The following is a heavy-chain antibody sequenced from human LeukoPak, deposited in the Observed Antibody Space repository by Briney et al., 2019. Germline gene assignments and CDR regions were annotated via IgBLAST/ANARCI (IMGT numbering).Heavy chain of an antibody. Sequence: GGSLRLSCAVSGFTVSSNYMSWVRQAPGKGLEWVSVLYSGGNTYYADSVKGRFTVSRDNSKNTLYLQMNSLRAEDTAVYYCARYDGGSGPFDYWGQGTLVTVSS. CDR1: GFTVSSNY. CDR3: ARYDGGSGPFDY. V-gene: IGHV3-53*01. D-gene: IGHD3-10*01. J-gene: IGHJ4*02. CDR2: LYSGGNT.